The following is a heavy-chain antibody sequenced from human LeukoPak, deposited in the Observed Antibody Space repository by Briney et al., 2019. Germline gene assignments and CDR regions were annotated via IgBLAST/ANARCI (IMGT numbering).Heavy chain of an antibody. CDR2: INQDGSEK. CDR3: ARTYRNGDKFCSVY. D-gene: IGHD5-24*01. Sequence: GGSLRLSCAASGFTFSNYWINWVRQAPRKGLEWVANINQDGSEKYYVDSVKGRFTISRDNAKDSLYLQMSSLRAEDTAVYYCARTYRNGDKFCSVYWGQGTLVTVSS. J-gene: IGHJ4*02. CDR1: GFTFSNYW. V-gene: IGHV3-7*01.